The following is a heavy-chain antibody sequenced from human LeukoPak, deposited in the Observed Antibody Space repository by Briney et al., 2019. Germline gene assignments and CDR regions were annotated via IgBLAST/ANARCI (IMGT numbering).Heavy chain of an antibody. V-gene: IGHV3-30*03. J-gene: IGHJ4*02. CDR3: ARGPAGYN. CDR1: GFTFNTYG. Sequence: GRSLRLSCAASGFTFNTYGTLWVRQAPGKGLEWVAAISYDGGDKYYADSVKGRFTISRDNSKNTLFLQMNSLRAEDTAVYYCARGPAGYNWGQGTLVTFSS. CDR2: ISYDGGDK. D-gene: IGHD1-1*01.